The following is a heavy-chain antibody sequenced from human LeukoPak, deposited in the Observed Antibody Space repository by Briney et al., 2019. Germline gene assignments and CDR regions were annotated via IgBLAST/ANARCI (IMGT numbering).Heavy chain of an antibody. CDR1: GGTFSSYA. J-gene: IGHJ5*02. CDR3: ARNRGSTNGARVQWFDP. CDR2: IIPIFGTA. D-gene: IGHD2-8*01. Sequence: ASVKVSCKASGGTFSSYAISWVRQAPGQGLEWMGGIIPIFGTANYAQKFQGRVTITADKSTSTAYMELSSLRSEDTAVYYCARNRGSTNGARVQWFDPWGQGTLVTVSS. V-gene: IGHV1-69*06.